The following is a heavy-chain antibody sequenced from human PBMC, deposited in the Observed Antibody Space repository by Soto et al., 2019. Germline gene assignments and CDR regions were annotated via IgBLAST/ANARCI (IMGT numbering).Heavy chain of an antibody. J-gene: IGHJ6*02. CDR2: IYPGDSDT. CDR3: ARRGYSYGYYYYGMDV. V-gene: IGHV5-51*01. Sequence: PGESLKISCKGSGYSFTSYWIGWVRQIPGKGLEWMGIIYPGDSDTRYSPSFQGQVTISADKSISTAYLQWSSLKASDTAMYYCARRGYSYGYYYYGMDVWGQGTTVTVSS. CDR1: GYSFTSYW. D-gene: IGHD5-18*01.